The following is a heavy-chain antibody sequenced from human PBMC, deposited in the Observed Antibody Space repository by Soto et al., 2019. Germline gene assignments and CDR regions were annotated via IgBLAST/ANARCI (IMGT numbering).Heavy chain of an antibody. CDR1: GGSISSSSYY. V-gene: IGHV4-39*01. Sequence: QLQLQESGPGLVKPSETLSLTCTVSGGSISSSSYYWGWIRQPPGKGLEWIGSIYYSGSTYYNPSLKSRVTISVDTSKNQFSLKLSSVTAADTAVYYCARQGAPGYDFLYWYFDLWGRGTLVTVSS. CDR2: IYYSGST. CDR3: ARQGAPGYDFLYWYFDL. D-gene: IGHD1-26*01. J-gene: IGHJ2*01.